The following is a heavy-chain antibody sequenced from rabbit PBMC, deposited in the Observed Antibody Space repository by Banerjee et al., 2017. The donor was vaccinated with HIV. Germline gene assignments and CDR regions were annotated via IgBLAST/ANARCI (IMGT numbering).Heavy chain of an antibody. CDR2: INTSSGNT. J-gene: IGHJ4*01. CDR1: GFTLSNYW. Sequence: QSLEESGGDLVKPGASLTLTCKASGFTLSNYWICWVRQAPGKGLEWIACINTSSGNTVYASWAKGRFTISRSTSLNTVDLQMTSLTAADTATYFCARGDTGSRHSPFNLWGQGTLVTVS. V-gene: IGHV1S43*01. D-gene: IGHD1-1*01. CDR3: ARGDTGSRHSPFNL.